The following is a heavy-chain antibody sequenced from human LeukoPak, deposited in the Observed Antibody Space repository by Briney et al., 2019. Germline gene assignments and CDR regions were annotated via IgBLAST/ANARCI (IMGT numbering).Heavy chain of an antibody. Sequence: GGSLRLSCTASGFTFGDYAMSWFRQAPGKGLEWVGHIKSKTDGGTTDYAAPVKGRFTISRDDSKNTLYLQMNSLKTEDTAVYYCTTDKVRGYCSSTSCYPFDYWGQGTLVTVSS. CDR2: IKSKTDGGTT. V-gene: IGHV3-15*01. CDR3: TTDKVRGYCSSTSCYPFDY. D-gene: IGHD2-2*01. CDR1: GFTFGDYA. J-gene: IGHJ4*02.